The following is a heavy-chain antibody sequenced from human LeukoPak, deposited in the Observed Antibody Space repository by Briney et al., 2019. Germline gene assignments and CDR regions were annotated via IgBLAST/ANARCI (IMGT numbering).Heavy chain of an antibody. D-gene: IGHD3-10*01. CDR3: ASEWGFGELNFDY. J-gene: IGHJ4*02. CDR1: GFTFSSYS. Sequence: GGSLRLSCAASGFTFSSYSMNWVRQAPGKGLEWVSSISSSSSYICYADSVKGRFTISRDNAKNSLYLQMNSLRAEDTAVYYCASEWGFGELNFDYWGQGTLVTVSS. V-gene: IGHV3-21*01. CDR2: ISSSSSYI.